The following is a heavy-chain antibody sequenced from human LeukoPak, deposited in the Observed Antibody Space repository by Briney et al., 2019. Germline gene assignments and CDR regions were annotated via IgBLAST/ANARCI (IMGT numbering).Heavy chain of an antibody. CDR1: GFTFSSYS. V-gene: IGHV3-21*01. J-gene: IGHJ4*02. CDR2: ISRSGSYI. CDR3: ARSPADYGDYVPDDY. D-gene: IGHD4-17*01. Sequence: PGGSLRLSCAASGFTFSSYSMNWVRQAPGKGLESISSISRSGSYIYYADSVKGRFTISRDNAKNSLYLQMNSLRAEDTAVYYCARSPADYGDYVPDDYWGQGTLVTVSS.